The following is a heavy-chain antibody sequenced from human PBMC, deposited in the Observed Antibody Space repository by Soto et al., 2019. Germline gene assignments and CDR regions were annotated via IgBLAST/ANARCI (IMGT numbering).Heavy chain of an antibody. V-gene: IGHV1-18*04. Sequence: QVQLVQSRAEVRKPGASVRVTCQASGYNFDSYGLNWVRQAPGQGPQWMGWISTYTGNTDIAPRFQGRLILTNDTSTSTAYMELRSLRSDDTAVYHCERDVLVESGSFGGPWGQGTLVTVSS. CDR2: ISTYTGNT. D-gene: IGHD3-16*01. CDR1: GYNFDSYG. CDR3: ERDVLVESGSFGGP. J-gene: IGHJ5*02.